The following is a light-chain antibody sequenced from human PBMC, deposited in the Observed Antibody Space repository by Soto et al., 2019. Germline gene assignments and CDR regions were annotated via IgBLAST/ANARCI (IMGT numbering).Light chain of an antibody. CDR2: GAS. CDR1: QSVSSSY. Sequence: ELVLTQPPGTLSLSPGERATLSCRASQSVSSSYLAWYQQKPGQAPRLLIYGASNRATGIPDRFSGSGSGTDFTLTISRLEPEDFAVYFCQQYGRSPTFTFGQGTK. V-gene: IGKV3-20*01. CDR3: QQYGRSPTFT. J-gene: IGKJ2*01.